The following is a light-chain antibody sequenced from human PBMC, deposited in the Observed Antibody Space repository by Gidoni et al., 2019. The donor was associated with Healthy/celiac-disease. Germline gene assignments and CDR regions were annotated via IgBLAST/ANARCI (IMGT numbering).Light chain of an antibody. CDR1: QSISSY. Sequence: DIQMTQSPSSLSASVGDRVTITCRAGQSISSYLNWYQQKPGKAPKLLIYSASSLQSGVPSMFSGSGSGTDFTLTISSLQPEDFATYYCPQSYSTPPWTFGQGTKVEIK. CDR2: SAS. J-gene: IGKJ1*01. V-gene: IGKV1-39*01. CDR3: PQSYSTPPWT.